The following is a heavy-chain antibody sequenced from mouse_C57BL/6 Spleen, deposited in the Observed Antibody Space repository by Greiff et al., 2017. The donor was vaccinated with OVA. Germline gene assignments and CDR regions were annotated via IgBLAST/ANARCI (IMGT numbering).Heavy chain of an antibody. Sequence: VQLQQPGAELVRPGSSVKLSCKASGYTFTSYWMDWVKQRPGQGLEWIGNIYPSDSETHYNQKFKDKATLTVDKSSSTAYMQLSSLTSEDSAVYCCTRVLGSYWYFDVWGTGTTVTVSS. D-gene: IGHD3-1*01. CDR3: TRVLGSYWYFDV. CDR2: IYPSDSET. CDR1: GYTFTSYW. J-gene: IGHJ1*03. V-gene: IGHV1-61*01.